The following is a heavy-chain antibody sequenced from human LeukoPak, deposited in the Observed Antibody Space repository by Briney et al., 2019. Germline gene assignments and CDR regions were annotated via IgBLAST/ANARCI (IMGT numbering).Heavy chain of an antibody. V-gene: IGHV4-59*01. D-gene: IGHD5-12*01. CDR2: IYYSGST. Sequence: SETLSLTCTVSGSSISSYYWSWIRQPPGKGLEWIGYIYYSGSTNYNPSLKSRVTISVDTSKNQFSLKLSSVTAADTAVYYCAGRYSGSLDYWGQGTLVTVSS. CDR1: GSSISSYY. CDR3: AGRYSGSLDY. J-gene: IGHJ4*02.